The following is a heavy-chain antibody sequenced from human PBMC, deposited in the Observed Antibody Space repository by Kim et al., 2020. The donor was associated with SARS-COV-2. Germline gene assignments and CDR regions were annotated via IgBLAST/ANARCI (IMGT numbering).Heavy chain of an antibody. CDR3: TTDPQWELFTFFDY. V-gene: IGHV3-15*01. CDR2: IKSKTDGGTT. D-gene: IGHD1-26*01. J-gene: IGHJ4*02. CDR1: GFTFSNAW. Sequence: GGSLRLSCAASGFTFSNAWMSWVRQAPGKGLEWVGRIKSKTDGGTTDYAAPVKGRFTISRDDSKNTLYLQMNSLKTEDTAVYYCTTDPQWELFTFFDYWGQGTLVTVSS.